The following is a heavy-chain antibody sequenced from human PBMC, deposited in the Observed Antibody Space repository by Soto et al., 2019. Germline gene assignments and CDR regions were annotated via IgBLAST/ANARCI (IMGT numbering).Heavy chain of an antibody. D-gene: IGHD4-4*01. V-gene: IGHV3-30-3*01. CDR2: ISYDGSNK. J-gene: IGHJ6*02. CDR3: ERDGPPKRLTTGYYYYYYGMDV. CDR1: GFTFSSYA. Sequence: PGGSLRLSCAASGFTFSSYAMHWVRQAPGKGLEWVAVISYDGSNKYYADSVKGRFTISRDNSKNTLYLQMNSLRAEDTAVYYCERDGPPKRLTTGYYYYYYGMDVWGQGTTVTGSS.